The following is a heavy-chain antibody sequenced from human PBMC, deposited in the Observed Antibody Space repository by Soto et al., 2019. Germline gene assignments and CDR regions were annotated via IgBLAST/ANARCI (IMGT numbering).Heavy chain of an antibody. CDR3: ARGSPLFMGY. CDR1: GYTFTSYA. CDR2: INAGNGNT. V-gene: IGHV1-3*01. D-gene: IGHD3-10*01. J-gene: IGHJ4*02. Sequence: QVQLVQSGAEVKKPGASVKVSCKASGYTFTSYAMHWVRQAPGQRLEWMGWINAGNGNTKYSRKFQDRVTITRDTSASTAYMELSSLRSEDTALYYCARGSPLFMGYWGQGTLVTVSS.